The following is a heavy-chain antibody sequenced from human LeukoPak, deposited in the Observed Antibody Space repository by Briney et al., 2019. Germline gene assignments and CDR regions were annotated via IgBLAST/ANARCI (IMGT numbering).Heavy chain of an antibody. CDR2: MNPNSGNT. J-gene: IGHJ6*02. D-gene: IGHD1-26*01. V-gene: IGHV1-8*01. CDR1: GDTFTGYD. Sequence: GASVKVSCKASGDTFTGYDINWVRQATGQGLEWMGWMNPNSGNTGYAQKFQGRVTMTRNTSKSTAYMELSGLRSEDTAVYFCARDLLSGRGMDVWGQGTTVTVSS. CDR3: ARDLLSGRGMDV.